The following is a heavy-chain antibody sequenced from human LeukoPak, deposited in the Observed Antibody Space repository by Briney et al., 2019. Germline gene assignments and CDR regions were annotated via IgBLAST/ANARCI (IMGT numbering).Heavy chain of an antibody. CDR2: IIPIFGTA. V-gene: IGHV1-69*13. Sequence: ASVKVSCKASGGTFSSYAISWVRQAPGQGLEWMGGIIPIFGTANYAQKFQGRVTITADESTSTAYVELSSLRSEDTAVYYCARSLQQLVIGGYDYWGQGTLVTVSS. D-gene: IGHD6-13*01. J-gene: IGHJ4*02. CDR3: ARSLQQLVIGGYDY. CDR1: GGTFSSYA.